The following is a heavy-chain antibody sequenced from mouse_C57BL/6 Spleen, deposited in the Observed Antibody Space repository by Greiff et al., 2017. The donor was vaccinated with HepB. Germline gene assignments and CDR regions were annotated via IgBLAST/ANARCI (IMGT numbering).Heavy chain of an antibody. D-gene: IGHD2-5*01. V-gene: IGHV1-74*01. CDR3: AISAGYSNYGDY. J-gene: IGHJ2*01. CDR2: IHPSDSDT. Sequence: QVQLQQPGAELVKPGASVKVSCKASGYTFTSYWMHWVKQRPGQGLEWIGRIHPSDSDTNYNQKFKGKATLTVDKSYSTAYMQLSRLTSEDSAVYCCAISAGYSNYGDYWGQGTTLTVSS. CDR1: GYTFTSYW.